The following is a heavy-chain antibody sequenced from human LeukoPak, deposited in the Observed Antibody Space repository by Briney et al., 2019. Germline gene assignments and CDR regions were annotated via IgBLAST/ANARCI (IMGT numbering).Heavy chain of an antibody. Sequence: TSETLSLTCAVYGGSFSGYYWSWIRQPPGKGLEWIGEINHSGSTNYNPSLKSRVTISVDTSKNQFSLKLSSVTAADTAVYYCARGLTQLWSRWGQGTLVTVSS. CDR1: GGSFSGYY. V-gene: IGHV4-34*01. CDR3: ARGLTQLWSR. J-gene: IGHJ4*02. D-gene: IGHD5-18*01. CDR2: INHSGST.